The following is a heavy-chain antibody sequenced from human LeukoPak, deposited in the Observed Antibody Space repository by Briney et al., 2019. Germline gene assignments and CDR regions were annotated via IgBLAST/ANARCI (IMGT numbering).Heavy chain of an antibody. CDR1: GGSISSYY. J-gene: IGHJ4*02. V-gene: IGHV4-59*01. Sequence: SETLSLTCTVSGGSISSYYWSWIRQPPGKGLEWIGYIYYSGSTNYNPSLKSRVTISVDTSKNQFSLKLSSVTAADTAVYYCAREVVRGVPQFDYWGQGTLVTVSS. CDR2: IYYSGST. CDR3: AREVVRGVPQFDY. D-gene: IGHD3-10*01.